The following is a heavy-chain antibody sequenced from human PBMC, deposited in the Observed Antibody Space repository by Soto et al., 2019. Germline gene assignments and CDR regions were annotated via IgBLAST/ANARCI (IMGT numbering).Heavy chain of an antibody. D-gene: IGHD6-6*01. CDR3: ARAKGPSSSFDY. CDR2: INPNSGDT. CDR1: GYTFNAYY. J-gene: IGHJ4*02. V-gene: IGHV1-2*02. Sequence: ASVKVSCKASGYTFNAYYIHWVRQAPGQGLEWVGRINPNSGDTTYTQKFEGRVTMTRDTSISTAYMELSRLRSDDTAVYYCARAKGPSSSFDYWGQGTLVTVSS.